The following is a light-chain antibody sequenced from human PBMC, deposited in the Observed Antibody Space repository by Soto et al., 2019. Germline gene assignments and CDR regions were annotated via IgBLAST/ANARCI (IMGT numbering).Light chain of an antibody. CDR3: LSKTSSISYV. CDR1: TSDVGGYNY. CDR2: EVS. Sequence: QSLLTQPSSLSGSPGQSITISCTGTTSDVGGYNYVSWYQQHPGKVPKLLIHEVSNRPSGVSNRFSGSKSGNTASLTISGLQAEDEADYYCLSKTSSISYVYGTGTKVNVL. V-gene: IGLV2-14*01. J-gene: IGLJ1*01.